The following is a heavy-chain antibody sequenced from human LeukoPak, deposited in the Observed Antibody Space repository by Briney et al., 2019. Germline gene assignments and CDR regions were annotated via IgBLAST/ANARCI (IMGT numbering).Heavy chain of an antibody. V-gene: IGHV4-59*01. J-gene: IGHJ4*02. Sequence: SETLSLTCTVSGGSISSYYWSWIRQPPGKGLEWIGYIYYSGSTNYNPSLKSRVTISVDTSKNQFSLKLSSVTAADTAVYYCATEGKTRTWNYYQAKPVYWGQGTLVTVSS. CDR1: GGSISSYY. D-gene: IGHD1-7*01. CDR3: ATEGKTRTWNYYQAKPVY. CDR2: IYYSGST.